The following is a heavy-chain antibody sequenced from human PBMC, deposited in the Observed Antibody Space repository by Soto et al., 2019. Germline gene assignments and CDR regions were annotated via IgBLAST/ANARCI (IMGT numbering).Heavy chain of an antibody. Sequence: EVHLVESGGGLVRPGGSLRLSCAASGFTVSNNYMNWVRQAPGKGLEWVSAIYSGGGTYYADSVKGRFTIARDNSKNYLYLQMNSLRAEDTALYYCASTGSATIFDYWGQGTLVTVSS. D-gene: IGHD3-10*01. J-gene: IGHJ4*02. CDR2: IYSGGGT. CDR3: ASTGSATIFDY. CDR1: GFTVSNNY. V-gene: IGHV3-66*01.